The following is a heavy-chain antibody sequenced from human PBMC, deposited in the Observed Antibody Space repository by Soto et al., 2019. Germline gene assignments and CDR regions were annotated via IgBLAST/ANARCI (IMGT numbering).Heavy chain of an antibody. D-gene: IGHD3-3*01. Sequence: PSETLSLTCTVSGGSISSYYWSWIRQPPGKGLEWIGYIYYSGSTNYNPSLKSRVTISVDTSTSTAYMELSSLRSEDTAVYYCARNHESSFGVVTYYYGMDVWGQGTTVTVSS. V-gene: IGHV4-59*01. CDR2: IYYSGST. J-gene: IGHJ6*02. CDR1: GGSISSYY. CDR3: ARNHESSFGVVTYYYGMDV.